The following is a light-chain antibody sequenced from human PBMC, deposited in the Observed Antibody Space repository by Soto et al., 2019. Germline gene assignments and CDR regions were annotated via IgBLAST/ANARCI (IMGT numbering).Light chain of an antibody. J-gene: IGLJ2*01. V-gene: IGLV1-47*01. CDR2: RNN. CDR3: AAWDDSLPNVV. CDR1: SSNIGSNY. Sequence: QLVPTQPPSASGTPGQRVTISCSGSSSNIGSNYVYWYQQLPGTAPKLLIYRNNQRPSGVPDRFSGSKSGTSASLAISGLRSEDEADYYCAAWDDSLPNVVFGGGTKLTVL.